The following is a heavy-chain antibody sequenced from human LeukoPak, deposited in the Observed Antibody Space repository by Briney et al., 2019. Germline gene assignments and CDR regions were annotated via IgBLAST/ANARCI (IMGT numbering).Heavy chain of an antibody. Sequence: ASLKVSCKASGYTFTSYGISWVRQAPGQGLEWMGWISAYNGNTNYAQKLQGRVTMTTDTSTSTAYMELRSLRSDDTAVYYCARVDVDPIRPWFGELSDYYYYYMDVWGKGTTVTVSS. D-gene: IGHD3-10*01. CDR1: GYTFTSYG. CDR2: ISAYNGNT. J-gene: IGHJ6*03. CDR3: ARVDVDPIRPWFGELSDYYYYYMDV. V-gene: IGHV1-18*01.